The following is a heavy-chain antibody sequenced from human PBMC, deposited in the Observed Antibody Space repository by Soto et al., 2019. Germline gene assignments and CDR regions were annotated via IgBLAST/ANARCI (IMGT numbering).Heavy chain of an antibody. Sequence: HPGGSLRLSCAVSGFNVMSYWMSWGRQAPGKGLEWVASIKEDGSEIYYLHSVRGRFSISRDSAGNALHLTMNYLSAEDTGLYFCARDIGFDYVNWGQGTLVTVSS. CDR3: ARDIGFDYVN. V-gene: IGHV3-7*01. J-gene: IGHJ4*02. D-gene: IGHD3-16*01. CDR2: IKEDGSEI. CDR1: GFNVMSYW.